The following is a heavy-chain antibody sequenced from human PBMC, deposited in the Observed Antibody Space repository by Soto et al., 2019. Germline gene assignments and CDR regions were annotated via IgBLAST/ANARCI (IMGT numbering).Heavy chain of an antibody. D-gene: IGHD5-18*01. CDR1: GFSFSSHG. V-gene: IGHV3-30*18. CDR3: AEDREDTTMTFDN. J-gene: IGHJ4*02. CDR2: ITHDGVTT. Sequence: QVDLVESGGGVVQPGRPLRLSCAASGFSFSSHGMHWVRQGPGKGLEWLAVITHDGVTTYYADSVKGRFSVSRDNAKNTLYLQMNSLGAEDTAQYYCAEDREDTTMTFDNWGQGTLVTVSS.